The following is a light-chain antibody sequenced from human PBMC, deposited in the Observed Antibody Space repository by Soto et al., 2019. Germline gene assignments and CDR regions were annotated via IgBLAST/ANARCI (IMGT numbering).Light chain of an antibody. CDR3: QSYDSSLSAVV. J-gene: IGLJ2*01. CDR1: SSNIGADFD. V-gene: IGLV1-40*01. CDR2: GNN. Sequence: QSVLTQPPSVSGAPGQRVTISCTGSSSNIGADFDVHWYLHLPGTAPKLLIYGNNNRPAGVPDRVSGSKSGTSASLAITGLQVEDEADYYCQSYDSSLSAVVFGGGTKLTVL.